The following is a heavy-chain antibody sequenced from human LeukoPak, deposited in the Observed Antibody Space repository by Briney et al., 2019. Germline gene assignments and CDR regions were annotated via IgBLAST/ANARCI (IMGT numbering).Heavy chain of an antibody. CDR3: VRLFYYDSRGPPS. CDR2: IYHSGST. D-gene: IGHD3-22*01. J-gene: IGHJ5*02. V-gene: IGHV4-39*01. Sequence: SETLSLTCNVLGGSIRSSNYYWGWIRQPPGKGLEWIGSIYHSGSTYYNPSLKGRGTMSVDTSNNQFSLKLTSATATDTAVYYCVRLFYYDSRGPPSWGQGTLVTVSS. CDR1: GGSIRSSNYY.